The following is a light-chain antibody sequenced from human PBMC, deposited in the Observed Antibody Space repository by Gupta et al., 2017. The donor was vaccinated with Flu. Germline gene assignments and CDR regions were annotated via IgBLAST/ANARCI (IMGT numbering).Light chain of an antibody. CDR1: SGSVSTSYY. CDR3: VLYMGSGISG. Sequence: QTVVTQEPSFSVSPGGTVTLTCGLSSGSVSTSYYPSWYQQTPGQAPRTLIYSTNTRSSGVPDRFSGSIRGNKAALTITGAQADDESDYYCVLYMGSGISGFGGGTKLTVL. J-gene: IGLJ3*02. V-gene: IGLV8-61*01. CDR2: STN.